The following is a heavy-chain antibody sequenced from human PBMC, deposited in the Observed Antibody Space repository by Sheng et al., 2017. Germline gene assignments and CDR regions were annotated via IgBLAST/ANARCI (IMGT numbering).Heavy chain of an antibody. V-gene: IGHV3-23*04. J-gene: IGHJ4*02. CDR2: ISGAGGTT. Sequence: EVQLEESGGALVQPGGSLRLSCAASGFTFSSYAMAWVRQAPGKGLEWVSVISGAGGTTYYADSVKGRFTISRDNSKNTLYLRMNSLRADDTAVYFCARESPIFDYWGQGTLVTVSS. CDR1: GFTFSSYA. CDR3: ARESPIFDY.